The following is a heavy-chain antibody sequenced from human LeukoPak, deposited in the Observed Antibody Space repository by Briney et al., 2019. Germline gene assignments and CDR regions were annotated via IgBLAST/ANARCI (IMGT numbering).Heavy chain of an antibody. CDR2: IRTHNDHT. V-gene: IGHV1-18*01. J-gene: IGHJ5*02. CDR3: ARVWLYYDSRGHFLRFDP. D-gene: IGHD3-22*01. Sequence: GASVKVSCKASGYTFTDFAIAWVRQAPGQGLEWMGWIRTHNDHTNYRHNLQDRVTMSTDTSTSTAYLELRSLVADDTAVYFCARVWLYYDSRGHFLRFDPWGQGTLVIVSS. CDR1: GYTFTDFA.